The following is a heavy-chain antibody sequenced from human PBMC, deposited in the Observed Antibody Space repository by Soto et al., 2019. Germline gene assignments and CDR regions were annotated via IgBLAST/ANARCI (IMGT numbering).Heavy chain of an antibody. Sequence: SGPTLVNPTQTLTLTCSFSGFSLSVYGVRVTWFRQPPGETLEWLALIHWNDDKRYSPYLKSRPTITKDTSKNQVVLTLTNLDPLDTGTYFCAHTKDSSGFLTSWGQGILVTVSS. CDR3: AHTKDSSGFLTS. CDR2: IHWNDDK. D-gene: IGHD3-22*01. V-gene: IGHV2-5*01. J-gene: IGHJ5*02. CDR1: GFSLSVYGVR.